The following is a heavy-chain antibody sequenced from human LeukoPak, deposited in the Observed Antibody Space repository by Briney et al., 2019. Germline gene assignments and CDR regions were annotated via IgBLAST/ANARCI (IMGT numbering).Heavy chain of an antibody. CDR1: GFTFSSYA. CDR2: ISGSGGST. Sequence: GGSLRLSCAASGFTFSSYAMSWVRQAPGKGLEWVSAISGSGGSTYYADSVKGRFTISRDNSKNTLYLQMNSLRAEDTAVYYCAKDLTYTSGWLLHYWGQGTLVTVSS. CDR3: AKDLTYTSGWLLHY. J-gene: IGHJ4*02. V-gene: IGHV3-23*01. D-gene: IGHD6-19*01.